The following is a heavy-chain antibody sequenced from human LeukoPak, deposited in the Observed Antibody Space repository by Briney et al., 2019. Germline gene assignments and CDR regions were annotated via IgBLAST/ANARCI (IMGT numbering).Heavy chain of an antibody. V-gene: IGHV3-15*01. CDR1: GFIFSSYA. CDR2: LKSKAAGGTT. J-gene: IGHJ3*02. Sequence: GGSLRLSCAASGFIFSSYAMSWVRQARGKGVEWVGRLKSKAAGGTTAYPTPVKGRLTISGDDLKNTLYLQMDSLKTEATAVYYCLASLRTPGAFDIWGQGTMVTVSS. CDR3: LASLRTPGAFDI. D-gene: IGHD1/OR15-1a*01.